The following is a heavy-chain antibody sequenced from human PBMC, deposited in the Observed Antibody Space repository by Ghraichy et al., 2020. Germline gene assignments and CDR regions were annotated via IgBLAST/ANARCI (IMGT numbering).Heavy chain of an antibody. J-gene: IGHJ4*02. CDR1: TFTFGDYG. CDR3: TRGNGYSIGWHFDY. V-gene: IGHV3-49*04. D-gene: IGHD6-19*01. CDR2: IRSKAYGGTT. Sequence: GGSLRLSCTVSTFTFGDYGLSWVRQAPGKGLEWIGFIRSKAYGGTTEYAASVKGRFTISTDDSKSIAYLQMNTLKSEDTAVYYCTRGNGYSIGWHFDYWGQGTLVTVSS.